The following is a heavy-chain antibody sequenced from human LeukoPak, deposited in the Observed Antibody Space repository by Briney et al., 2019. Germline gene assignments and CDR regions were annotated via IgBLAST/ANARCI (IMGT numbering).Heavy chain of an antibody. CDR1: GGPIDRHY. Sequence: SETLSLTCTVSGGPIDRHYWSWIRQPPGKGLEWIGYVFYPGSTNYNPSLKSRVTMSLDTPRDQFSLRLTSVTAADTAIYYCASRPAGSTWYGVFDYWSQGTLVTVSS. J-gene: IGHJ4*02. D-gene: IGHD6-13*01. CDR2: VFYPGST. V-gene: IGHV4-59*11. CDR3: ASRPAGSTWYGVFDY.